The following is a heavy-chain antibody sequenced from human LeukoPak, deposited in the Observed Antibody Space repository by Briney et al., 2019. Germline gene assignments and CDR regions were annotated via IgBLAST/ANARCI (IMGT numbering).Heavy chain of an antibody. J-gene: IGHJ4*02. CDR2: TNSDETIT. CDR1: GFTFSTHW. CDR3: ARVWFKNGRGDYFYY. D-gene: IGHD2-21*01. Sequence: AGGSLRLSCAVSGFTFSTHWMHWVRHAPGKGLVWVSRTNSDETITTYSNSVKGRFTLSRDNAKNTLYLQMNSLRAEDTAVYYCARVWFKNGRGDYFYYWGQGTLVTVSS. V-gene: IGHV3-74*01.